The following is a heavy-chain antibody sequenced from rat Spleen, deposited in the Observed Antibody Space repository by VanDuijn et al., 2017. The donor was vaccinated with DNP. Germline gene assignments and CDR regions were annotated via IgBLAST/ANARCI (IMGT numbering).Heavy chain of an antibody. CDR2: ISYSGST. CDR3: AKGPNYGGWSDYFDY. CDR1: GYSITSNY. Sequence: EVQLQESGPGLVKPSQSLSLTCSVTGYSITSNYWAWIRKFPGNKMEWMGYISYSGSTSYNPSLKSRISITRDTSKNQFFLQLNSVTTEDTAIYYCAKGPNYGGWSDYFDYWGQGVMVTVSS. J-gene: IGHJ2*01. D-gene: IGHD1-11*01. V-gene: IGHV3-1*01.